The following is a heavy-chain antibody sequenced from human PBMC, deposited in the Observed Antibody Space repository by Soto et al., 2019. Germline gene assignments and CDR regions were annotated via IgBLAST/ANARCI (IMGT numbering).Heavy chain of an antibody. CDR2: ITASGGRT. D-gene: IGHD4-17*01. V-gene: IGHV3-23*01. CDR1: GFTFSSYA. CDR3: AKDTRYADYVRWFGS. Sequence: EVHLLESGGGLVQPGGSLRLSCTASGFTFSSYAMTWVRQAPGRGLEGVSGITASGGRTFYADSVKGQFTISRDNSRSTLYLQMNSLRAEDTAVYYCAKDTRYADYVRWFGSLGQGTLVTVSS. J-gene: IGHJ5*01.